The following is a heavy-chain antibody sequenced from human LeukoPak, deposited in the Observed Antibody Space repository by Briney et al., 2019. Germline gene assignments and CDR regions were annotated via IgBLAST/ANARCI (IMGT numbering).Heavy chain of an antibody. J-gene: IGHJ4*02. CDR1: GFTFSSYW. CDR2: IKEDGSEK. V-gene: IGHV3-7*01. Sequence: PGGSLRLSCAASGFTFSSYWMTWVRQAPGKEPEWVANIKEDGSEKYYEDSVRGRLTISRDNAKNSLYLQMNSLRPEDTAVYYCATYHPNPGGYWGQGTLVTVSS. D-gene: IGHD3-16*01. CDR3: ATYHPNPGGY.